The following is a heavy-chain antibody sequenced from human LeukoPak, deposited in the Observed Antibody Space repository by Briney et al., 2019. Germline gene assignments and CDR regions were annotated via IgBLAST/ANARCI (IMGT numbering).Heavy chain of an antibody. CDR2: IIPILGIA. D-gene: IGHD6-13*01. Sequence: ASVKVSCKASGGTFSSYAISWVRQAPGQGLEWMGGIIPILGIANYAQKFQGRVTITADKSTSTAYTELSSLRSEDTAVYYCARQNTLIAAAGTGYFGYWGQGTLVTVSS. CDR3: ARQNTLIAAAGTGYFGY. V-gene: IGHV1-69*10. J-gene: IGHJ4*02. CDR1: GGTFSSYA.